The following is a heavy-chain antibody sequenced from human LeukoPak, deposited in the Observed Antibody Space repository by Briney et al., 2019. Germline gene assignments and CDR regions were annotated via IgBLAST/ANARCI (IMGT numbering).Heavy chain of an antibody. Sequence: GGSLRLSCADSGFTFTRFWMHWVRQAPGKGLVWVSRINVEGTTTTYADPVEGRFTISRDENALYLQMNHLRVDDTAVYYCTRGGEEPFDYWGQGTLVTVSS. J-gene: IGHJ4*02. CDR1: GFTFTRFW. V-gene: IGHV3-74*01. CDR3: TRGGEEPFDY. D-gene: IGHD3-10*01. CDR2: INVEGTTT.